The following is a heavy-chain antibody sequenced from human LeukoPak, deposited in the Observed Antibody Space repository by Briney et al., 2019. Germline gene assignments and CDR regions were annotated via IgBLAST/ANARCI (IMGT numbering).Heavy chain of an antibody. CDR1: GFTFSSYA. V-gene: IGHV3-23*01. D-gene: IGHD3-10*01. J-gene: IGHJ4*02. CDR3: AKDMNHRGSGSLDY. CDR2: ISGSGGST. Sequence: GGSLRLSCAASGFTFSSYAMSWVRQAPGKGLEWVSAISGSGGSTYYADSVKGRFTISRDNSKNTLYLQMNSLRAEDTAVYYCAKDMNHRGSGSLDYWGQGTLVTVSS.